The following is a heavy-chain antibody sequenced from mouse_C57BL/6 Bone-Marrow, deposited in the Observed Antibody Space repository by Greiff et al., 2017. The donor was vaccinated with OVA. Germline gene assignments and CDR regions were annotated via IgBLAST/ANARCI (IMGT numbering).Heavy chain of an antibody. V-gene: IGHV1-69*01. CDR3: ARDRNDYDGAWFAY. J-gene: IGHJ3*01. CDR1: GYTFTSYW. D-gene: IGHD2-4*01. Sequence: QVQLQQPGAELVMPGASVKLSCKASGYTFTSYWMHWVKQRPGQGLEWIGEIDPSDSYTNYNQKFKGKSTLTVDKSSSTAYIQLSSLTSEDSAVYYCARDRNDYDGAWFAYWGQGTLVTVSA. CDR2: IDPSDSYT.